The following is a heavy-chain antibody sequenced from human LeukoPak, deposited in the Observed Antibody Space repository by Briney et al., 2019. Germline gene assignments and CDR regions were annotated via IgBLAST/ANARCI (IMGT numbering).Heavy chain of an antibody. Sequence: PGGSLRLSCAASGFTFSSYSMNWVRQAPGKGLEWVSSISSSSSYIYYADSVKGRFTISRDNAKNSLYLQMNSLRAEDTAVYYCARDALYASDAFGIWGQGTMVTVSS. CDR3: ARDALYASDAFGI. CDR2: ISSSSSYI. D-gene: IGHD2-2*02. J-gene: IGHJ3*02. CDR1: GFTFSSYS. V-gene: IGHV3-21*01.